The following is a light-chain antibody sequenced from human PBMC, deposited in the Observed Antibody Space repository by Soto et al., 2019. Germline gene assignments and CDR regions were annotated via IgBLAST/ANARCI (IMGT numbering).Light chain of an antibody. CDR1: SGSIASNY. Sequence: NFMLTQPHSVSESPGKTVTISCTRSSGSIASNYVQWYQQRPGSAPTTVIYEDNQRPSGVPDLVSGSIDSSSNSASLTISGLKTEDEADYFCQSYDSSSVVFGGGTQLTVL. CDR3: QSYDSSSVV. CDR2: EDN. V-gene: IGLV6-57*04. J-gene: IGLJ2*01.